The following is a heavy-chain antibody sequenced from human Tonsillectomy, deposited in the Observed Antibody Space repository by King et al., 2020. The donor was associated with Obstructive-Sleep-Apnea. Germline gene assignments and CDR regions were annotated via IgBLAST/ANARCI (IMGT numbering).Heavy chain of an antibody. Sequence: VQLVESGGGVVQPGRSLRLSCAASGFTFNIYTMYWVRQAPGKGLEWVSLIGSEGKIKYYADSVKGRFTISRDNSKKWLYLQMNSLRAEDTAIYFLATDKYSLYPLVYALDVWGQGTTVTVSS. D-gene: IGHD5/OR15-5a*01. CDR3: ATDKYSLYPLVYALDV. V-gene: IGHV3-30*04. CDR1: GFTFNIYT. J-gene: IGHJ6*02. CDR2: IGSEGKIK.